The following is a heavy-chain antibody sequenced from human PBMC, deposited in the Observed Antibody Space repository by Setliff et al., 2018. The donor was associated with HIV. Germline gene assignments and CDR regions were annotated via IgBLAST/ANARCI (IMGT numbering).Heavy chain of an antibody. CDR3: ARDRIEGATDAFDI. CDR2: INPNSGAT. V-gene: IGHV1-2*02. D-gene: IGHD1-26*01. CDR1: GYIFTDYY. J-gene: IGHJ3*02. Sequence: GASVKVSCKASGYIFTDYYIHWVRQAPAQGLEWMGWINPNSGATNYVQKFQGRVTMTRATSISTAYMDLSRLRSDDTAVYYCARDRIEGATDAFDIWGQGTMVTVS.